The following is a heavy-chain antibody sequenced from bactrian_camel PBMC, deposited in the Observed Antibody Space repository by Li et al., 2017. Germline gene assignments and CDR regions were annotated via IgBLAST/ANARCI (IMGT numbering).Heavy chain of an antibody. Sequence: VQLVESGGGVVQPGESLRLSCAASGFTFSSYVMTWVRQAPGKGLEWVSSIRTDGSTTYYADSVKGRFTISRDNAKGTVYLQMTSLKSEDTALYSCATDFVVAGLYYSGMDVWGKGTQVTVS. D-gene: IGHD2*01. CDR2: IRTDGSTT. J-gene: IGHJ7*01. CDR1: GFTFSSYV. V-gene: IGHV3-2*01.